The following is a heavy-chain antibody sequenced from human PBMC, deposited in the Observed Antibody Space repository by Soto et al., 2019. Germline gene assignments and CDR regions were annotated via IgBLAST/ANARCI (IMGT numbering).Heavy chain of an antibody. Sequence: SETLSLTCTVSGGSISSYYWSWIRQPPGKGLEWFGYIYYSGTTSYNPSLKSRVTISIDTSKDQVSLKLTSVTAADTAVYYCARENTRWFDPWGQGTLVTSPQ. CDR1: GGSISSYY. CDR3: ARENTRWFDP. J-gene: IGHJ5*02. CDR2: IYYSGTT. V-gene: IGHV4-59*01.